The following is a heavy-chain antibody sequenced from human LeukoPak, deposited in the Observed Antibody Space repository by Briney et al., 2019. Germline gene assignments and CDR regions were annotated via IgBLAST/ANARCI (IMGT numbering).Heavy chain of an antibody. Sequence: GGSLRLSCEASGFIFSDYAMNWVRQAPGKGLGWVSGINWNGGSTGYADSVKGRFTISRDNAKNSLYLQMNSLRAEDTALYYCARTTAMAPYYFDYWGQGTLVTVSS. CDR1: GFIFSDYA. CDR2: INWNGGST. CDR3: ARTTAMAPYYFDY. V-gene: IGHV3-20*04. D-gene: IGHD5-18*01. J-gene: IGHJ4*02.